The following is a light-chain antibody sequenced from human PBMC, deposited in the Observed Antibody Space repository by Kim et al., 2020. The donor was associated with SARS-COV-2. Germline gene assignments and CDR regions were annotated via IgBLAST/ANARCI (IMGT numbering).Light chain of an antibody. CDR2: EDN. CDR1: SGSIASNY. V-gene: IGLV6-57*03. CDR3: QSYDSSNYV. J-gene: IGLJ1*01. Sequence: GKTVTISCTRSSGSIASNYVQWYQQRPGSAPTTVIYEDNQRPSGVPDRFSGSIDSSSNSASLTISGLKTEDEADYYCQSYDSSNYVFGTGTRSPS.